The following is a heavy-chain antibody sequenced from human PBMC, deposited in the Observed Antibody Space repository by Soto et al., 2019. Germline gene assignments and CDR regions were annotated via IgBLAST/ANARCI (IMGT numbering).Heavy chain of an antibody. J-gene: IGHJ1*01. V-gene: IGHV1-3*01. Sequence: QVQLVQSGAEVKKPGASVKVSCKASGYTFTSYAMHWVRQAPGQRLEWMGWINAGNGNRKYSQKFQGRVTITRDTSASTAYMELSSLRSEDTAVYYCAREGPIAVAGTRYFQHWGQGTLVTVSS. CDR1: GYTFTSYA. CDR3: AREGPIAVAGTRYFQH. D-gene: IGHD6-19*01. CDR2: INAGNGNR.